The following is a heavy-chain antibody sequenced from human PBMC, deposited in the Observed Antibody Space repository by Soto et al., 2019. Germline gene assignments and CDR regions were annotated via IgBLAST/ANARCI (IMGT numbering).Heavy chain of an antibody. J-gene: IGHJ4*02. D-gene: IGHD6-13*01. Sequence: QAQLVQSGAEVTKPGASVKLSCKTSGYTVTSYYIHWVRQAPGQGLEWMGIINPNGGSTNYAQEFQGRVTVTRDTSTSTVYMELSSLRSEDTAVYYCARHLTAGDCWGQGTLLTVSS. CDR2: INPNGGST. V-gene: IGHV1-46*01. CDR3: ARHLTAGDC. CDR1: GYTVTSYY.